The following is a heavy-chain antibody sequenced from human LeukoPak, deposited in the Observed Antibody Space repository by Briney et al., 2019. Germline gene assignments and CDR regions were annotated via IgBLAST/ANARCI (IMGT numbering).Heavy chain of an antibody. CDR1: GFSFSSCE. J-gene: IGHJ3*02. V-gene: IGHV3-48*03. CDR2: ISSSSTTK. Sequence: QSGGSLRLSCAASGFSFSSCEMNWVRQAPGKGLEWVSYISSSSTTKLYAHSVKSRFTISRDNSKNSLYLQMSSLSAEDTAVYYCARGGSTGYDYNAFDIWGQGTMVTVAS. D-gene: IGHD3-16*01. CDR3: ARGGSTGYDYNAFDI.